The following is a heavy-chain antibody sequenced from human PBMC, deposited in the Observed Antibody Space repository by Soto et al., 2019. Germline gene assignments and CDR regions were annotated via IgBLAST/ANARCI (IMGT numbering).Heavy chain of an antibody. J-gene: IGHJ6*02. CDR1: GYSFTDYH. V-gene: IGHV1-2*04. Sequence: RASVKVSCKASGYSFTDYHIHWVRQAPGQGLEWLGRINPKSGGTSTAQKFQGWVTMTTDTSISTASMELTRLTSDDTAIHYCARGDSTDCSNGVCSFFYNHDMDVWGQGTTVTVSS. CDR3: ARGDSTDCSNGVCSFFYNHDMDV. D-gene: IGHD2-8*01. CDR2: INPKSGGT.